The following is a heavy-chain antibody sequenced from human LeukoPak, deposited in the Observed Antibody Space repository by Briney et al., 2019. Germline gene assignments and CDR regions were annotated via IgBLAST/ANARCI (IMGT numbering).Heavy chain of an antibody. CDR2: INPNSGGT. V-gene: IGHV1-2*02. CDR1: GYTFTGYY. Sequence: ASVKVSCKASGYTFTGYYMHWVRQAPGQGLEWMGWINPNSGGTNHAQKFQGRVTMTRDTSISTAYMELSRLRSDDTAVHYCASSDYGDYLDSDAFDIWGQGTMVTVSS. D-gene: IGHD4-17*01. J-gene: IGHJ3*02. CDR3: ASSDYGDYLDSDAFDI.